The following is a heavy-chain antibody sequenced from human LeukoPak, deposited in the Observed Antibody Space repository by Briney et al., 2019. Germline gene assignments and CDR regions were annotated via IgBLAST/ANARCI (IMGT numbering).Heavy chain of an antibody. CDR2: IYYNGDT. V-gene: IGHV4-39*07. J-gene: IGHJ6*03. CDR1: GGSIGSSTYY. D-gene: IGHD1-1*01. Sequence: SETLSLTCTVSGGSIGSSTYYWVWIRQPPGKGLEWIGSIYYNGDTYYSPSLQSRVSISVATSKNQFSLKLSSVTAADTAVYYCARERLSYYNMDAWGKGTTVAVS. CDR3: ARERLSYYNMDA.